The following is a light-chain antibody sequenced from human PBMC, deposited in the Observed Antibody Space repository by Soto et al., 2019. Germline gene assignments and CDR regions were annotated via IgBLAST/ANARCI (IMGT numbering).Light chain of an antibody. J-gene: IGKJ1*01. Sequence: DIQMTQSPSTLSASLGDRVTITCRASQTISNWLAWYQQKPGKAPKILLYKASNLESGVPLRFSGNGSGTEFALTISSLQPDDFATYYCQQYNTYWTFGQGTKV. CDR2: KAS. CDR3: QQYNTYWT. V-gene: IGKV1-5*03. CDR1: QTISNW.